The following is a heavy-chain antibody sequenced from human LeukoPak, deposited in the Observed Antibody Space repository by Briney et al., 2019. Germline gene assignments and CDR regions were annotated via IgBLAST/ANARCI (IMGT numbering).Heavy chain of an antibody. CDR1: GFTFSSYG. D-gene: IGHD3-16*01. CDR2: IRYDGNNK. Sequence: PGGSLRLSCAASGFTFSSYGMHWVRQAPGKGLEWVAFIRYDGNNKYYADSVKGRFTISRDNAKNSLYLQMNSLRAEDTAVYYCARDGAYDYVWGSFDYWGQGTLVTVSS. J-gene: IGHJ4*02. CDR3: ARDGAYDYVWGSFDY. V-gene: IGHV3-30*02.